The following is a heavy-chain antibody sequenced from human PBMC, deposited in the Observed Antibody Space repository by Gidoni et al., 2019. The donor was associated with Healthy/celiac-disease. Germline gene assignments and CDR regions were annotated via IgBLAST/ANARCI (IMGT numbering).Heavy chain of an antibody. V-gene: IGHV5-51*07. J-gene: IGHJ4*02. CDR1: GYGITTYW. Sequence: EVQLAQSGAEVTKPGESLKISCNGSGYGITTYWIGWVHQMPGKGLVWLGIIYPGDSETRYSPSFQGQVTISADKSIRTAYLQWSSLKASDTAMYYCARGPEGWAPFFDYWGQGTLVTVSS. CDR2: IYPGDSET. CDR3: ARGPEGWAPFFDY. D-gene: IGHD1-26*01.